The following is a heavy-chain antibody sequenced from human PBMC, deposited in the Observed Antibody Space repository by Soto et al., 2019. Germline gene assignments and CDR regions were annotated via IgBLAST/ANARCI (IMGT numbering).Heavy chain of an antibody. CDR3: ARVNQLAPKRNAFDI. J-gene: IGHJ3*02. CDR1: RDSINSLF. V-gene: IGHV4-59*11. D-gene: IGHD2-2*01. CDR2: VHYSGST. Sequence: PSETLSLTCTGSRDSINSLFWSLVRKAPGKGLECIGYVHYSGSTNYNPSLKSRVTMSVDTSKNHFSLRLDSVTAADTAVYYCARVNQLAPKRNAFDIWGQGTMVTVSS.